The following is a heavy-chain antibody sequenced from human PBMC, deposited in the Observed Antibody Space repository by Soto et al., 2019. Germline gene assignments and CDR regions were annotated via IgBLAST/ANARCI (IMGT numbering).Heavy chain of an antibody. CDR1: GGSISSYY. J-gene: IGHJ6*03. Sequence: QVQLQESGPGLVKPSETLSLTCTVSGGSISSYYWSWIRQPPGKGLEWIGYIYYSGSTNYNPSLKSRFTISVDTSKIQFSLKLSSVTAADTAVYYCARVGQDDFWCGYSTWYYYYYMDVWGKGTTVTVSS. V-gene: IGHV4-59*01. CDR3: ARVGQDDFWCGYSTWYYYYYMDV. D-gene: IGHD3-3*01. CDR2: IYYSGST.